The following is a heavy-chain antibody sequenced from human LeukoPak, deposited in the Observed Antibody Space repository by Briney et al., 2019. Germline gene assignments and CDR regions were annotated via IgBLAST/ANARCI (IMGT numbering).Heavy chain of an antibody. CDR2: LYNSGNP. CDR3: ARTTVTSIAFDY. Sequence: SETLSLTCTVSGGSISTYYWGWIRQPPGKRLEWIGYLYNSGNPNYNPSLKSRVTISIYTSKNQFSLKVSSVTAADTAVYYCARTTVTSIAFDYWGQGTLVTVSS. J-gene: IGHJ4*02. CDR1: GGSISTYY. V-gene: IGHV4-59*01. D-gene: IGHD4-11*01.